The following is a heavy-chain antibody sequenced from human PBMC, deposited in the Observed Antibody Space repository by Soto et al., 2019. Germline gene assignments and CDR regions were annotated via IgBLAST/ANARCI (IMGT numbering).Heavy chain of an antibody. CDR2: TGGGGVST. D-gene: IGHD2-15*01. CDR1: GFTFRSYA. Sequence: EVQLLESGGGLVEPGGSLRLSCAASGFTFRSYAMTWVRQAPGKGLEWVSYTGGGGVSTYYADSVKGRFTSTSDDSKNTLYLQLNSLRAEDTALYYCAKIVGGGSHHDAFDIWGQGTMVTVSS. V-gene: IGHV3-23*01. CDR3: AKIVGGGSHHDAFDI. J-gene: IGHJ3*02.